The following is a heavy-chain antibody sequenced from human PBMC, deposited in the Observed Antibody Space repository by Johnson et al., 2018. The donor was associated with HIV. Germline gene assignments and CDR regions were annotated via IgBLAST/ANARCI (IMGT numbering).Heavy chain of an antibody. V-gene: IGHV3-64*01. J-gene: IGHJ3*02. CDR1: GFTFSSYG. D-gene: IGHD6-13*01. CDR2: ISSNGGST. CDR3: ARARDSWSSSWLSRDNAFDI. Sequence: VLLLESGGGVVQPGGSLRVSCAASGFTFSSYGMHWVRQAPGKGLEYVSAISSNGGSTYYANSVKGRFTISRDNSKNTLYLQMNSLRAGDTAVYYCARARDSWSSSWLSRDNAFDIWGQGTMVTVSS.